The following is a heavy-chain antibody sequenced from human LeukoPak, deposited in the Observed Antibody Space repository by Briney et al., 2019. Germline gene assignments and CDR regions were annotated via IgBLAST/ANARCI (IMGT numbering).Heavy chain of an antibody. CDR2: IYYNGNA. CDR1: GGSMNSYY. CDR3: ARATDSSGYHGVGDP. J-gene: IGHJ5*02. Sequence: SETLSLTCTVSGGSMNSYYWSWIRQPPGKGLEWIGYIYYNGNANYNPSLKSRVTISVDTSKNQFSLKLTSMTAADTAVYYCARATDSSGYHGVGDPWGQGTLVTVSS. D-gene: IGHD3-22*01. V-gene: IGHV4-59*01.